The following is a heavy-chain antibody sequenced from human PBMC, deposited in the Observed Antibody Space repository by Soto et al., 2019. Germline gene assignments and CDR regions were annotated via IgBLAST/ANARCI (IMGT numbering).Heavy chain of an antibody. V-gene: IGHV4-39*01. CDR3: ARHPQYSYKTFDI. CDR1: GGSISSSSYY. J-gene: IGHJ3*02. Sequence: SETLSLTCTVSGGSISSSSYYWGWIRQPPGKGLEWIGSIYYSGSTYYNPSLKCRVTISVDTSKNQFSLKLSSVTAADTAVYYCARHPQYSYKTFDIWGQGTMVTVSS. CDR2: IYYSGST. D-gene: IGHD5-18*01.